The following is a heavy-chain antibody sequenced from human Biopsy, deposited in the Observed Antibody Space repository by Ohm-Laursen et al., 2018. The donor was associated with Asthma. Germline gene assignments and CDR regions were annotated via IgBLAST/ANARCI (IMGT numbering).Heavy chain of an antibody. CDR1: GFNFRSYG. V-gene: IGHV3-30*03. J-gene: IGHJ6*02. Sequence: SLRLSCTASGFNFRSYGMHWVRQAPGKGLEWVADISYDGTNQYYADSVKGRFTISRDNSKNTLYLQMNGLSAEDTAMYYCARAYSSGWSRGMDVWGQGTTVTVSS. CDR2: ISYDGTNQ. CDR3: ARAYSSGWSRGMDV. D-gene: IGHD6-19*01.